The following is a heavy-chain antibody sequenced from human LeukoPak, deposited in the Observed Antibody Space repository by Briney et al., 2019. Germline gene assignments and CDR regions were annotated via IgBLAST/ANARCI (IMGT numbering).Heavy chain of an antibody. CDR1: GGTFSSYA. D-gene: IGHD3-16*01. Sequence: SVKVSCKASGGTFSSYAISWVRQAPGQGVEWMGGIIPIFGTANYAKKFQGRVTITTDETTSTAYMELSSLRSEDTAVYYCARGRGGANDYFDYWGQGTLVTASS. V-gene: IGHV1-69*05. CDR3: ARGRGGANDYFDY. J-gene: IGHJ4*02. CDR2: IIPIFGTA.